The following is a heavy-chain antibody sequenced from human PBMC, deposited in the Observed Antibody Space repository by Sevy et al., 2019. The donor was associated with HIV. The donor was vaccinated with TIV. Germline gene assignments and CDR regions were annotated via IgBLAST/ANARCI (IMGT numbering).Heavy chain of an antibody. J-gene: IGHJ6*02. Sequence: SETLSLTCTVSGGSISSYYGSWIRQPPGKGLEWIGYIYYSGSTNYNPSLKSRVTISVDTSKNQFSLKLSSVTAADTAVYYCARVTAVAGRDYGMDVWGQGTTVTVSS. V-gene: IGHV4-59*01. D-gene: IGHD6-19*01. CDR1: GGSISSYY. CDR3: ARVTAVAGRDYGMDV. CDR2: IYYSGST.